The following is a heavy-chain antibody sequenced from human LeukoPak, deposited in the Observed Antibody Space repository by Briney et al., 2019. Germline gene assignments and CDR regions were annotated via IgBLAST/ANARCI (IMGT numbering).Heavy chain of an antibody. CDR2: IKPDRSET. CDR3: TRKLVQ. D-gene: IGHD1-7*01. CDR1: GVTSSRDW. J-gene: IGHJ4*02. V-gene: IGHV3-7*02. Sequence: GGSLRLSCVVSGVTSSRDWMNWVRQAPGKGLEWVANIKPDRSETYYVDAVKGRFTISRDNAKNSLFLQMNSLRSEDTAVYYCTRKLVQWGQGTLVTVSS.